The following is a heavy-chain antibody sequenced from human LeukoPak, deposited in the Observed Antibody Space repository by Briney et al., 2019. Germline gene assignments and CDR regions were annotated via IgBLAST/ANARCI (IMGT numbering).Heavy chain of an antibody. CDR3: ARIGAAGTRYYFDY. V-gene: IGHV4-59*01. CDR2: IYYSGST. Sequence: SETLSLTCTVSGGSISSYYWSWIRQPPGKGLEWIGYIYYSGSTNYNPSLKSRVTISVDTSKNQFSLKLSSVTAADTAVYYCARIGAAGTRYYFDYWSQGTLVTVSS. J-gene: IGHJ4*02. D-gene: IGHD6-13*01. CDR1: GGSISSYY.